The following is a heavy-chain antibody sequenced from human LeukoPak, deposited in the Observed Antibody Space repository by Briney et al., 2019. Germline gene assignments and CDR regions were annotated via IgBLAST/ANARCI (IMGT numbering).Heavy chain of an antibody. J-gene: IGHJ5*02. D-gene: IGHD6-6*01. CDR2: IYYSGST. CDR1: GGSISSYY. V-gene: IGHV4-59*01. CDR3: ARDFRRYSSSPNWFDP. Sequence: SETLSFTCTVSGGSISSYYWSWIRQPPGKGLEWIGYIYYSGSTNYNPSLKSRVTISVDTSKNQFSLKLSSVTAADTAVYYCARDFRRYSSSPNWFDPWGQGTLVTVSS.